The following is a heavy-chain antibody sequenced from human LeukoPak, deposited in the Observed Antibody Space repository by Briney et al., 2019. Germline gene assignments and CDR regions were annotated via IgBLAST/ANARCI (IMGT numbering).Heavy chain of an antibody. CDR1: GFDFGDYG. D-gene: IGHD4-17*01. J-gene: IGHJ4*01. V-gene: IGHV3-49*04. Sequence: PGGSLRLSCTGSGFDFGDYGLSWVRQAPGKGLEWIGFIRRKANEGTREYAASVKGRFTISRDDSNGIAYLQMNGLQTEDTALYYCTRADGAYDHRFFDSWGQGTQVIVSS. CDR3: TRADGAYDHRFFDS. CDR2: IRRKANEGTR.